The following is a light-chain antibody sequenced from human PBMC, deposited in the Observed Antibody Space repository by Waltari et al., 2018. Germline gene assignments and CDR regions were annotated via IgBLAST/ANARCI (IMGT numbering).Light chain of an antibody. Sequence: DIQMTQSPSTLSASVGDRGTTTCRASQSISSWLAWYPQKPGKAPKLLIYDASSLESGVPSRFSGSGSGTEFTLTISSLQPDDFATYYCQQYNSYSFTFGPGTKVDSK. CDR3: QQYNSYSFT. CDR2: DAS. J-gene: IGKJ3*01. V-gene: IGKV1-5*01. CDR1: QSISSW.